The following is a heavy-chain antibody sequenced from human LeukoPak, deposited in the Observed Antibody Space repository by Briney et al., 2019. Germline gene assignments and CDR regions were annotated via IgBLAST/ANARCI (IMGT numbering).Heavy chain of an antibody. V-gene: IGHV4-39*02. D-gene: IGHD4-17*01. CDR2: FYYSGST. Sequence: SETLSLTCTVSGGSITSSSSYWGWIRQPPGKGLQWIGSFYYSGSTYYNPSLKSRVTIYVDTSKNQFSLKLSSVTAADTAVYYCARDGVNRPTYGDYDKGFDPWGQGTLVTVSS. CDR1: GGSITSSSSY. J-gene: IGHJ5*02. CDR3: ARDGVNRPTYGDYDKGFDP.